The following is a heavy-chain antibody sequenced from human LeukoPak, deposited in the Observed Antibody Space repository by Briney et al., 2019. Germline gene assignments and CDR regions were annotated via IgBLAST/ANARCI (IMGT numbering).Heavy chain of an antibody. CDR1: GFTFSSYS. V-gene: IGHV3-21*01. J-gene: IGHJ4*02. CDR2: ISSSSSYI. D-gene: IGHD6-13*01. Sequence: GGSLRLSCAASGFTFSSYSMNWVRQAPGKGLEWVSSISSSSSYIYYADSVKGRFTISRDNAKNSLDLQMNSLRAEDTDVYYCARTSSSWTLGDDYWGQGTRVTVSA. CDR3: ARTSSSWTLGDDY.